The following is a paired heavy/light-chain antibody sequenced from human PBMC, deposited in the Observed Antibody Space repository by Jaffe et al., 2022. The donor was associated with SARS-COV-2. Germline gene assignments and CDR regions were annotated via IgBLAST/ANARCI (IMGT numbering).Light chain of an antibody. Sequence: QTVVTQEPSLTVSPGGTVTLTCASSTGAVTSGYYPNWFQQKPGQAPRALIYSTSNKHSWTPARFSGSLLGGKAALTLSGVQPEDEAEYYCLLYYGGAWVFGGGTKLTVL. V-gene: IGLV7-43*01. CDR2: STS. CDR3: LLYYGGAWV. J-gene: IGLJ3*02. CDR1: TGAVTSGYY.
Heavy chain of an antibody. CDR2: ISYDGSNK. CDR1: GFTFSSYA. V-gene: IGHV3-30-3*01. D-gene: IGHD6-13*01. Sequence: QVQLVESGGGVVQPGRSLRLSCAASGFTFSSYAMHWVRQAPGKGLEWVAVISYDGSNKYYADSVKGRFTISRDNSKNTLYLQMNSLRAEDTAVYYCARGHIAAAGTKEGYFDYWGQGTLVTVSS. CDR3: ARGHIAAAGTKEGYFDY. J-gene: IGHJ4*02.